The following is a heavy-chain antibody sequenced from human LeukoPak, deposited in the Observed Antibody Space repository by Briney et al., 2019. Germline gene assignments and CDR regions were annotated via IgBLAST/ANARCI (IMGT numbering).Heavy chain of an antibody. CDR3: ARDNIVVVPATMTMGYYYYGMDV. Sequence: GGSLRLSCAASGFTFSSYWMSWVRQAPGKGLEWVANIKQDGSEKYYVDSVKGRFTISRDNAKNSLYLQMNSLRAEDTAVYYCARDNIVVVPATMTMGYYYYGMDVWGKGTTDTVSS. V-gene: IGHV3-7*03. CDR2: IKQDGSEK. CDR1: GFTFSSYW. J-gene: IGHJ6*04. D-gene: IGHD2-2*01.